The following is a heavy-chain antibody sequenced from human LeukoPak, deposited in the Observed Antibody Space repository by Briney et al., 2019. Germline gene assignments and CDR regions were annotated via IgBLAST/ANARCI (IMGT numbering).Heavy chain of an antibody. V-gene: IGHV4-61*02. Sequence: NPSETLSLTCTVSGGSLTSGSYYWSWIRQPAGKGLEWIGRIYTSGSTSYNPSLKSRVTISVDMSKNQFSLKLSSVTAADTAVYYCARDRSEEVHFDYWGQGTLVTVSS. D-gene: IGHD3-10*01. CDR1: GGSLTSGSYY. J-gene: IGHJ4*02. CDR2: IYTSGST. CDR3: ARDRSEEVHFDY.